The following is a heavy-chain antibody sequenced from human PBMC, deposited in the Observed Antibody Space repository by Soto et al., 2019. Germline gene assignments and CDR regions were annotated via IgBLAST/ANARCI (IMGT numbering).Heavy chain of an antibody. CDR1: GFTFSSYS. CDR3: ARRPSYYDSSGYSLNDAFDI. D-gene: IGHD3-22*01. CDR2: IGSSASTI. J-gene: IGHJ3*02. V-gene: IGHV3-48*02. Sequence: GGSLRLSCAASGFTFSSYSMIWLRQAPGKGLEWISYIGSSASTIYYADSVKGRFTISRDNAKNSLYLQMNSLGDEDTAVYYCARRPSYYDSSGYSLNDAFDIWGQGTMVTVS.